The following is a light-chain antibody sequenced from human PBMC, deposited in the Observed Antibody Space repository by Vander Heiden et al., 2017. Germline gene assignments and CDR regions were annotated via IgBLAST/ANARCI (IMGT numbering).Light chain of an antibody. Sequence: IQMTQSPSALSASVGDRVTITCRASQSISTYLNWYQQIPGKAPSPLIVGASSLQGGVPSRFSGTGSGTFFTLTITSLQPEDFATYYCQQSYSNPRTFGQGTKRQIK. J-gene: IGKJ2*02. CDR3: QQSYSNPRT. CDR1: QSISTY. V-gene: IGKV1-39*01. CDR2: GAS.